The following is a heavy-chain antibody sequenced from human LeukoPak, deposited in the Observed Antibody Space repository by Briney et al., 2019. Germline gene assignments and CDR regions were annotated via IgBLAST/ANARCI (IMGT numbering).Heavy chain of an antibody. CDR2: IGGSNTKT. J-gene: IGHJ6*04. V-gene: IGHV3-21*01. CDR1: GFTFSSYG. Sequence: GGSLRLSCAASGFTFSSYGMSWVRQAPGKGLEWVSSIGGSNTKTYYADSVKGRFTISRDNAKNSLYLQMNSLRAEDTAVYYCAELGITMIGGVWGKGTTVTISS. CDR3: AELGITMIGGV. D-gene: IGHD3-10*02.